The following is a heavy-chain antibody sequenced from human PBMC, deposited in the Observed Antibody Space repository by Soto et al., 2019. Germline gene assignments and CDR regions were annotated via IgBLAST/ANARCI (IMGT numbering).Heavy chain of an antibody. Sequence: QVQLQESGPGLVKPSQTLSLTCTVSGGSISSGGYYWSWIRQHPGKGLEWIGYIYYSGSTYYNPSLKSRXXIXLXXSKNQFSLKLSSVTAADTAVYYCARESVTSRYFDYWGQGTLVTVSS. D-gene: IGHD4-17*01. J-gene: IGHJ4*02. CDR1: GGSISSGGYY. CDR3: ARESVTSRYFDY. CDR2: IYYSGST. V-gene: IGHV4-31*03.